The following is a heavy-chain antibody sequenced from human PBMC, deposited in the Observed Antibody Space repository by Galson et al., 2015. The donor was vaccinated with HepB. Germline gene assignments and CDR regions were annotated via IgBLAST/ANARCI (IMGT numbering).Heavy chain of an antibody. Sequence: ETLSLTCTVSGGSISSSSYYWGWIRQPPGKGLEWIGSIYYSGSTYYNPSLKSRVTISVDTSKNQFSLKLSSVTAADTAVYYCARLRAWDSSGYYPGGWYFDLWGRGTLVTVSS. CDR2: IYYSGST. D-gene: IGHD3-22*01. J-gene: IGHJ2*01. CDR1: GGSISSSSYY. V-gene: IGHV4-39*01. CDR3: ARLRAWDSSGYYPGGWYFDL.